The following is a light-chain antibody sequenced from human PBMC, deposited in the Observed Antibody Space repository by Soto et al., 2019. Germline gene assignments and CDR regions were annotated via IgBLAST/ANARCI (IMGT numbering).Light chain of an antibody. J-gene: IGLJ1*01. CDR3: SSYAGSGYYV. CDR2: EVS. V-gene: IGLV2-8*01. Sequence: QSALTQPPSASGSPGQSVTISCTGTSSDVGDYNYVSWYQQHPGKAPKLMIYEVSKRPSGVPDRFSGSKSGNTASLTVSGLQAEDEADYYCSSYAGSGYYVFGPGTKVTVL. CDR1: SSDVGDYNY.